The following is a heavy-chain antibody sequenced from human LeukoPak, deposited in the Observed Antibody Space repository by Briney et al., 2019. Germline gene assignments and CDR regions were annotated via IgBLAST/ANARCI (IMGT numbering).Heavy chain of an antibody. Sequence: GGSLRLSCRGSGFNFNMFAMNWVRQAPGQGLEWVSGLSRGGETTNYADSVKGRFTISRDTSKNMVFLQMNSLRPEDTAVYYCAKEQRIRHCSEGVCMEGYYFDYWGQGSLVTVSS. J-gene: IGHJ4*02. V-gene: IGHV3-23*01. D-gene: IGHD2-8*01. CDR1: GFNFNMFA. CDR2: LSRGGETT. CDR3: AKEQRIRHCSEGVCMEGYYFDY.